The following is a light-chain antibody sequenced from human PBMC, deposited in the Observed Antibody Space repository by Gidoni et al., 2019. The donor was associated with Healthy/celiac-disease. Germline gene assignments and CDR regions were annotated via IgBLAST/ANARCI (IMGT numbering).Light chain of an antibody. J-gene: IGKJ1*01. CDR1: QSVSSSY. V-gene: IGKV3-20*01. Sequence: EIVLTQSPGTLSLSPGERATLSCRASQSVSSSYLAWYQQKPGQAPGRLIYGASSRATGIPDRFSGSGAGTDFTLTISRLEPEDFAVYYCQQYGSSLWTFGQGTKVEIK. CDR2: GAS. CDR3: QQYGSSLWT.